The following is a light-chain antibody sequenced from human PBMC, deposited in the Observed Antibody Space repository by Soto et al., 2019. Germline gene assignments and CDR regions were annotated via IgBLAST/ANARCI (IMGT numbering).Light chain of an antibody. CDR3: MQGTHWPIT. J-gene: IGKJ5*01. Sequence: DVVRTQAPLSLPLTLGQRPSISCSADRSLVHSDGIAYFSWFQQRPGRSTRRLIYKVSNRDSGVPDRLSGSGSGTDFALKISRVEAEDVGVYYCMQGTHWPITFGQGTRLEIK. CDR1: RSLVHSDGIAY. CDR2: KVS. V-gene: IGKV2-30*02.